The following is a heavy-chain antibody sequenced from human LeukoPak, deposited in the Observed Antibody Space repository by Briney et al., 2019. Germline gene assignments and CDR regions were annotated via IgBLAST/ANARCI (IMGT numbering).Heavy chain of an antibody. CDR1: GGSISNRSHF. Sequence: SETLSLTCTVSGGSISNRSHFWGWIRQTPGKGLEWFGSIYYSGYTYYNPSLKSRVTISVDASKNQFSLRLNSVTAADTAVYYCARDSAPNLLAYFDYWGQGILVTVSS. CDR3: ARDSAPNLLAYFDY. V-gene: IGHV4-39*07. CDR2: IYYSGYT. J-gene: IGHJ4*02. D-gene: IGHD2/OR15-2a*01.